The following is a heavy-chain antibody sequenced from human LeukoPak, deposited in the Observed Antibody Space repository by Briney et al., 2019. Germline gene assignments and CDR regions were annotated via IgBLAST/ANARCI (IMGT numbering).Heavy chain of an antibody. Sequence: GGSLRLSCAASGFTFDDYGMSWVRQAPGKGLEWVSDINWNGDSTDYADSVKGRFTISRDNAKNSLYLQMNSLRVEDTAQYYCARRITIDYNFYYMDVWGKGTTVTVSS. D-gene: IGHD1-14*01. J-gene: IGHJ6*03. V-gene: IGHV3-20*04. CDR2: INWNGDST. CDR3: ARRITIDYNFYYMDV. CDR1: GFTFDDYG.